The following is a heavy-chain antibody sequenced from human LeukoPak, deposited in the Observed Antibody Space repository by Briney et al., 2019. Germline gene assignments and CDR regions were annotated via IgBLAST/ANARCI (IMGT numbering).Heavy chain of an antibody. CDR2: IGGGGDDT. CDR3: AKDYFNRNGVFDAFDL. V-gene: IGHV3-23*01. D-gene: IGHD2/OR15-2a*01. CDR1: GFTFSEFA. Sequence: PGGSLRLSCVASGFTFSEFAMSWVRQAPGAGPEWVSAIGGGGDDTYYADSVKCRFTGSRDNSGNTLYLKMSALRAEDTAVYYCAKDYFNRNGVFDAFDLWGHGTTVTVS. J-gene: IGHJ3*01.